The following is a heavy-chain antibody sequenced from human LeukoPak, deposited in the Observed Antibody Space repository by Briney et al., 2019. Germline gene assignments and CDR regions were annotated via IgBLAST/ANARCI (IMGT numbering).Heavy chain of an antibody. J-gene: IGHJ4*02. CDR2: IIPIFGTA. V-gene: IGHV1-69*05. CDR1: GGTFSSYA. Sequence: SVKVSCKASGGTFSSYAISWVRRAPGQGLDWIGGIIPIFGTAKYAQKFQGRVTITTDESTSTAYMELSSLRSEDTAVYYCAIRWGDGLFDYWGQGTLVTVSS. CDR3: AIRWGDGLFDY. D-gene: IGHD3-16*01.